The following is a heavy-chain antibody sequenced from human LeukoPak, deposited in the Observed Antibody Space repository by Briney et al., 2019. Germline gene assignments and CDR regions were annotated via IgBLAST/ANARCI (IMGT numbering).Heavy chain of an antibody. V-gene: IGHV4-61*01. Sequence: SETLSLTCTVSGGSVSSGSYYWSWIRQPPGKGLEWIVYIYYSGSTNYNPSLESRVTISIDTSKNQFSLKLSSVTAADTAVYYCARGIDTAMVPWEKDYYDSSGYHYFDYWGQGTLVTVSS. CDR2: IYYSGST. J-gene: IGHJ4*02. CDR3: ARGIDTAMVPWEKDYYDSSGYHYFDY. CDR1: GGSVSSGSYY. D-gene: IGHD3-22*01.